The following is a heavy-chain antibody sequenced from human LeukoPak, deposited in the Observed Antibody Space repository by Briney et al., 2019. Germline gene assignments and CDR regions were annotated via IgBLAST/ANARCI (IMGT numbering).Heavy chain of an antibody. CDR1: GSSFSSYT. D-gene: IGHD2-21*02. V-gene: IGHV3-21*06. CDR3: ARDAWVTAGVYYFDF. J-gene: IGHJ4*02. CDR2: MSSGGDYI. Sequence: AGGSLRLSCAASGSSFSSYTMNWVRQAPGKGLEWVSSMSSGGDYIHYADSLQGRFTISRDNAKNSLFLQMNSLRTEDTAVYYCARDAWVTAGVYYFDFWGQGTLVTVSS.